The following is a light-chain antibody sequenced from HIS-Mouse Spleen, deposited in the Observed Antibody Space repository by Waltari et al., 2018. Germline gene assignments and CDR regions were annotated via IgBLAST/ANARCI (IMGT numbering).Light chain of an antibody. CDR1: NIGSKS. J-gene: IGLJ2*01. Sequence: SYVLTQPPSVSVAPGKTARITCGGNNIGSKSVHWYQQKPGQAPVLVVYDDSDRPSGIPGRGAGAKAGNTATLTVSRVEAGDEADYYCQVWDSSSDHVVFGGGTKLTVL. CDR2: DDS. CDR3: QVWDSSSDHVV. V-gene: IGLV3-21*03.